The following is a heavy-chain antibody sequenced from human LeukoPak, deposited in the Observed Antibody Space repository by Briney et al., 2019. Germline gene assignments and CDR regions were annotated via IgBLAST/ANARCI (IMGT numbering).Heavy chain of an antibody. Sequence: GGSLRLSCAASGFTFSIAWMSWVRQAPGKGLEWVGRIKSRGDGETRDYAAPVKDRFIISRDDSKNTLYLQMNSLRAEDTAVYYCAKDSSGGFHHDYYFDYWGQGTLVTVSS. CDR3: AKDSSGGFHHDYYFDY. CDR1: GFTFSIAW. V-gene: IGHV3-15*01. J-gene: IGHJ4*02. D-gene: IGHD2-15*01. CDR2: IKSRGDGETR.